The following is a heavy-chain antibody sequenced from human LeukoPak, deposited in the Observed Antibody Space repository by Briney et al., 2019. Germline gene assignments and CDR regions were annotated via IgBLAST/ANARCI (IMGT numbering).Heavy chain of an antibody. V-gene: IGHV4-4*02. D-gene: IGHD2-2*01. Sequence: SETLSLTCAVSGGSISSSNWWSWVRQPPGKGLEWIGEIYHSGSTNYNPSLKSRVTISVDKSKNQFSLKLSSVIAADTAVYYCARTTEGYCSSASCFGFSYSYYMDVWGKGTTVTISS. J-gene: IGHJ6*03. CDR1: GGSISSSNW. CDR2: IYHSGST. CDR3: ARTTEGYCSSASCFGFSYSYYMDV.